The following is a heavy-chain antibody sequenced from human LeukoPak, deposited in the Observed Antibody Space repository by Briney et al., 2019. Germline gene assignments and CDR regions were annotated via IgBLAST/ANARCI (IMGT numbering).Heavy chain of an antibody. V-gene: IGHV4-34*01. J-gene: IGHJ5*02. D-gene: IGHD4-17*01. Sequence: ETLSLTCAVYGGSFSGYYWSWIRQPPGKGLEWIGEINHSGSTNYNPSLTSRVTISVDTSKNQFSLKLSSVTAADTAVYYCARSSGYTYGDYGGRGSWFDPWGQGTLVTVSS. CDR3: ARSSGYTYGDYGGRGSWFDP. CDR1: GGSFSGYY. CDR2: INHSGST.